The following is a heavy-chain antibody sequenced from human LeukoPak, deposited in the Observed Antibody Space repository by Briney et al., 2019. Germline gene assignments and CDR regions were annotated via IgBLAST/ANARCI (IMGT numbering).Heavy chain of an antibody. V-gene: IGHV1-18*04. CDR2: ISAYNGNT. J-gene: IGHJ4*02. Sequence: ASVKVACKASGYTFTSYGISWVRQAPGQGLEWMGWISAYNGNTNYAQKLQGRVTMTTDTSTSTAYMELRSLRSDDTAVYYCARLVEWLRSKNYHYFDSWGQGTLVTVSS. CDR1: GYTFTSYG. D-gene: IGHD5-12*01. CDR3: ARLVEWLRSKNYHYFDS.